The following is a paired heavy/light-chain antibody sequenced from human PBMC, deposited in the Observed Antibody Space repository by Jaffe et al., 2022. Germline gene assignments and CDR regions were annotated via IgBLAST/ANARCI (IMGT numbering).Heavy chain of an antibody. J-gene: IGHJ4*02. CDR2: INHSGST. Sequence: QVQLQQWGAGLLKPSETLSLTCAVYGGSFSGYYWSWIRQPPGKGLEWIGEINHSGSTNYNPSLKSRVTISVDTSKNQFSLKLSSVTAADTAVYYCARDIVVVPAAILWEKDRYYFDYWGQGTLVTVSS. D-gene: IGHD2-2*01. CDR1: GGSFSGYY. V-gene: IGHV4-34*01. CDR3: ARDIVVVPAAILWEKDRYYFDY.
Light chain of an antibody. CDR2: DAS. Sequence: EIVLTQSPATLSLSPGERATLSCRASQSVSSYLAWYQQKPGQAPRLLIYDASNRATGIPARFSGSGSGTDFTLTISSLEPEDFAVYYCQQRSNWPPFTFGQGTRLEIK. V-gene: IGKV3-11*01. J-gene: IGKJ5*01. CDR3: QQRSNWPPFT. CDR1: QSVSSY.